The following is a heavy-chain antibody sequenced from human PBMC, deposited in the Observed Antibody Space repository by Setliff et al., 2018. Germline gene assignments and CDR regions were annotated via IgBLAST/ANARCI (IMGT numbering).Heavy chain of an antibody. CDR2: ISPYNGNT. J-gene: IGHJ4*02. D-gene: IGHD2-8*01. V-gene: IGHV1-18*01. CDR3: LRLVRYCSRTSCQRTSGDEV. Sequence: ASVKVSCKASGYRFTTYGINWVRQAPGQGLEWMGWISPYNGNTKYAQKFQGRVTMTADTSTNMAYLELRGLRSDDTAVYYCLRLVRYCSRTSCQRTSGDEVWGQGTLVTVSS. CDR1: GYRFTTYG.